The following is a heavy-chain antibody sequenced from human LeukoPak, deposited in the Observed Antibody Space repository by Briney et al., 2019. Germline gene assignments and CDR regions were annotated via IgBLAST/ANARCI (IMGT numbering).Heavy chain of an antibody. D-gene: IGHD3-22*01. V-gene: IGHV3-30*18. CDR1: GFTFSSYG. CDR2: ISYDGSNK. J-gene: IGHJ4*02. CDR3: AKDWDPGYYDSSGSYPDY. Sequence: GRSLRLSCAVSGFTFSSYGMHWVRQAPGKGLEWVALISYDGSNKYYADSVKGRFTISRDNSKNTLYLQMNSLRAEDAAVYYCAKDWDPGYYDSSGSYPDYWGQGTLVTVSS.